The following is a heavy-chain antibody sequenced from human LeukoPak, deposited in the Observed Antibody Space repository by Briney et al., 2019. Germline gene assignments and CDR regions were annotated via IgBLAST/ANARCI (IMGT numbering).Heavy chain of an antibody. CDR2: IGAYNGNT. Sequence: ASVKVSCKASGYTFTSYGLSWVRQGPGQGLEWMGWIGAYNGNTYYAQKFQGRVTMITDTSMSTAYMELRSLRSDDTAVYYCARDLYYFDSRGNYFDTFDIWGQGTLVTVSS. J-gene: IGHJ3*02. D-gene: IGHD3-22*01. V-gene: IGHV1-18*01. CDR1: GYTFTSYG. CDR3: ARDLYYFDSRGNYFDTFDI.